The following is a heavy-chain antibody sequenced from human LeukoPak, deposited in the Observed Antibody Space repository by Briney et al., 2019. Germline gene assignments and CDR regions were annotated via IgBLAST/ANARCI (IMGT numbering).Heavy chain of an antibody. V-gene: IGHV3-21*01. CDR1: GFTLSTYG. D-gene: IGHD6-19*01. Sequence: GGSLRLSCAASGFTLSTYGMNWVRQAPGKGLEWVSSISTSSTYIYYADSVKGRFTISRDNARHSLFLQMNSLRAEDTAVYYCARGPSSGWYRFFDYWGQGNLVTVSS. J-gene: IGHJ4*02. CDR3: ARGPSSGWYRFFDY. CDR2: ISTSSTYI.